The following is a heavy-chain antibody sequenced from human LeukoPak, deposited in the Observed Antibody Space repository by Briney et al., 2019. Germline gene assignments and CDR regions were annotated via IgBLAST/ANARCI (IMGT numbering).Heavy chain of an antibody. D-gene: IGHD6-13*01. V-gene: IGHV4-34*01. Sequence: SETLSLTCAVYGGSFSGYYWSWIRQPPGKGLEWIGEINHSGSTNYNPSLKSRVTISVDASKNQFSLKLSSVTAADTAVYYCAGSDPGIAAAVTPFTGYGMDVWAKGPRSPSP. J-gene: IGHJ6*02. CDR1: GGSFSGYY. CDR3: AGSDPGIAAAVTPFTGYGMDV. CDR2: INHSGST.